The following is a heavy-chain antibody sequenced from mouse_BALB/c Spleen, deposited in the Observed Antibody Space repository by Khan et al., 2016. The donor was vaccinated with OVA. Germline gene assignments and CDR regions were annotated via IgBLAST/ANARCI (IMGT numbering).Heavy chain of an antibody. CDR3: TRGAGTTYGMDY. V-gene: IGHV1-9*01. CDR2: ILPGSDST. D-gene: IGHD4-1*01. CDR1: GYTFSTYW. Sequence: QVQLKQSGAELMKPGASVKISCKATGYTFSTYWIEWVKQRPGHGLEWIGEILPGSDSTNYNEKFKGKATFTADTSSNTAYIQLTSLTSEDSAVYYCTRGAGTTYGMDYWGQGTSVTVSS. J-gene: IGHJ4*01.